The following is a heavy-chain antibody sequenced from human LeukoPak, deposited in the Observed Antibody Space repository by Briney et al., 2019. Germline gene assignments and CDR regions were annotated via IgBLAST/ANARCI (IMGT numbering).Heavy chain of an antibody. CDR1: GASMTSTIYY. CDR3: ARRSLHPYYYYGMDV. D-gene: IGHD5-24*01. Sequence: SETLSLTCTVSGASMTSTIYYWGWIRQTPGKGLEWIGNIGNLLYEGSTYYSPSLQSRVTISVDTSKNQLSLKLLSVTAADTAVYYCARRSLHPYYYYGMDVWGQGTTVTVSS. J-gene: IGHJ6*02. V-gene: IGHV4-39*01. CDR2: IGNLLYEGST.